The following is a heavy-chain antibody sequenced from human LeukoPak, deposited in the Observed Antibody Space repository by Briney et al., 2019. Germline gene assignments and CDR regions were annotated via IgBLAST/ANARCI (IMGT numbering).Heavy chain of an antibody. CDR2: ISYDGSNK. D-gene: IGHD3-22*01. J-gene: IGHJ6*03. V-gene: IGHV3-30*07. Sequence: GRSLRLSCAASGFTFSSYAMHWVRQAPGKGLEWVAVISYDGSNKYYADSVKGRFTISRDNAKNALYLQMNSLRAEDTALYFCARQYTDSRDWYFYYIDVWGKGTTVIVSS. CDR3: ARQYTDSRDWYFYYIDV. CDR1: GFTFSSYA.